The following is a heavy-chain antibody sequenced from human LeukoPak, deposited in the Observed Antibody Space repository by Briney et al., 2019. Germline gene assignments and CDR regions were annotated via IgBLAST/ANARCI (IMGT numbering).Heavy chain of an antibody. D-gene: IGHD2-8*02. CDR3: AGHHPRNTVDF. V-gene: IGHV4-31*03. CDR1: GGSISSGGYY. CDR2: IYYSGST. J-gene: IGHJ4*02. Sequence: SETLSLTCTDSGGSISSGGYYWSWIRQHPGKGLEWIGYIYYSGSTYYNPSLKSRVTISVDTSKNQFSLKLSSVTAADTAVYYCAGHHPRNTVDFWGQGTQVTASS.